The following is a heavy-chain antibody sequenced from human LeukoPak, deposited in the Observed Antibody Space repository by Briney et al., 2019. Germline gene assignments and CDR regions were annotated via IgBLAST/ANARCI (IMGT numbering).Heavy chain of an antibody. V-gene: IGHV3-21*01. CDR1: GFTFSSYS. D-gene: IGHD5-18*01. Sequence: GGSLRLSCAASGFTFSSYSMNWVRQAPGKGLEWVSSISSSSSYIYYADSVKGRFTISRDNAKNSLYLQMNSLRAEDTAVYYCARERGYSYGYSDYWGQGTLVTVSS. CDR3: ARERGYSYGYSDY. CDR2: ISSSSSYI. J-gene: IGHJ4*02.